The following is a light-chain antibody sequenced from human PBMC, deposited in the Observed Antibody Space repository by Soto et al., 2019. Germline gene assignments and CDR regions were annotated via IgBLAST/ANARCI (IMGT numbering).Light chain of an antibody. J-gene: IGKJ5*01. CDR3: QQRTKWIT. CDR1: QSVSTY. CDR2: DAS. Sequence: EIVLTQSPGILSLSPGERATLSCRASQSVSTYLAWYQQRPGQAPRLLIYDASTRATDIPARFSGSGSGTDFTLTISSLEPEDFATYYCQQRTKWITFGQGTRLEIK. V-gene: IGKV3-11*01.